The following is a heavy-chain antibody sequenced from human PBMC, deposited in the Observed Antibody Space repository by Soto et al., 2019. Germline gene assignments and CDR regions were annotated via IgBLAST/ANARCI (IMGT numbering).Heavy chain of an antibody. CDR1: GFTFSSYV. J-gene: IGHJ3*02. Sequence: QVQLVESGGGVVQPGRSLRLSCAASGFTFSSYVMHWVRQAPGKGLEWMALIWYDGSDKYYADSVKGRFTISRDNSKNSLSVQMNSLRDEDTAVYYCAREDLTTTFGDAFDIWGQGTVVTVSS. D-gene: IGHD3-3*01. V-gene: IGHV3-33*01. CDR3: AREDLTTTFGDAFDI. CDR2: IWYDGSDK.